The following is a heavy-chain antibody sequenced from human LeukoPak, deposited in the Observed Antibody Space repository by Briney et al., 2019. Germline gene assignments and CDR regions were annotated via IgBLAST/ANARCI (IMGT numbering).Heavy chain of an antibody. Sequence: GGSLRLSCVASGFFFDDYGMHRVRQVPGKGLEWVSGISWQSRTRKYADSVRGRFTISRDNAKNSLYLQMNSLKLEDTALYYCVKDRDFWSGLDVWGQGTMVTVS. CDR1: GFFFDDYG. J-gene: IGHJ6*02. V-gene: IGHV3-9*01. CDR2: ISWQSRTR. CDR3: VKDRDFWSGLDV. D-gene: IGHD3-3*01.